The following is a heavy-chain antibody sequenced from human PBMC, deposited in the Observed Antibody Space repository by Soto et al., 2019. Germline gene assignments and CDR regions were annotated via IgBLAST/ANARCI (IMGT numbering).Heavy chain of an antibody. CDR3: ARPCPGNSKSLAI. CDR2: SNAGNGNT. J-gene: IGHJ3*02. D-gene: IGHD1-1*01. CDR1: GYTFTSYA. Sequence: QVQLVQSGAEVKKPGASVKVSCKASGYTFTSYAMHWVREAPGQRLEWMGWSNAGNGNTKYSQKFQGRVTITRDTAASTAHMELSSLRSEVTAVYYGARPCPGNSKSLAICVQGTKVTVT. V-gene: IGHV1-3*01.